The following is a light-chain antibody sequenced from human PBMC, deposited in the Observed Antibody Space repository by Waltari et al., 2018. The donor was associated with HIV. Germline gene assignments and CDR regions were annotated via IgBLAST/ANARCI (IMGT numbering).Light chain of an antibody. CDR2: DND. CDR1: SSNIETNF. Sequence: QFVLTQPPSLSAAAGQKVTISCSGSSSNIETNFVCWYQQLPGAAPRLLIYDNDKRPSGIPERFSGSKSGTSATLGTTGLQTGDEADYYCAAWDNSLYSEVFGGGTKLTAL. V-gene: IGLV1-51*01. CDR3: AAWDNSLYSEV. J-gene: IGLJ2*01.